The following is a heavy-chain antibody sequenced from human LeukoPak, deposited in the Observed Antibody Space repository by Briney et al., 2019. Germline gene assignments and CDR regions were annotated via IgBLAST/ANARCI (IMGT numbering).Heavy chain of an antibody. CDR2: IYPGDSDA. CDR1: GYSFTTYW. Sequence: GESLKISGKGSGYSFTTYWIGWVRQMPGKGLEWMGIIYPGDSDARYSPSFQGQVTISADKSISTAYLQWSSLKASDTAMYYCARPERGYSYGYAAFDIWGQGTMVTVSS. D-gene: IGHD5-18*01. V-gene: IGHV5-51*01. CDR3: ARPERGYSYGYAAFDI. J-gene: IGHJ3*02.